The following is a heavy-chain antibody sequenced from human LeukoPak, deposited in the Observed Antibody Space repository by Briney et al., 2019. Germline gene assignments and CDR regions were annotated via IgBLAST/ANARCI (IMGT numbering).Heavy chain of an antibody. D-gene: IGHD4-11*01. Sequence: PGRSLRLSCAASGFTFSSYGMHWVRQAPGKGLEWVAVIWYDGSNKYYADPVKGRFTISRDNSKNTLYLQMNSLRAEDTAVYYCAKDQDSNCIFDYWGQGTLVTVSS. CDR1: GFTFSSYG. V-gene: IGHV3-33*06. CDR2: IWYDGSNK. J-gene: IGHJ4*02. CDR3: AKDQDSNCIFDY.